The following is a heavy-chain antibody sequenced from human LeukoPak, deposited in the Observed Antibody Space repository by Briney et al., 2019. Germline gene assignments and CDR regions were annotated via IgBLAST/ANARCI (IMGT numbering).Heavy chain of an antibody. CDR3: ARGRLGSGSQYDAFDI. J-gene: IGHJ3*02. CDR1: GYTFTGYY. Sequence: GASVKVSCKASGYTFTGYYMHWVRQAPGQGLEWMGWINPNSGDTNYAQKFQGRVTITRDTSISTAYMELSGLTSDDTAVFYCARGRLGSGSQYDAFDIWGQGTMVTVSS. CDR2: INPNSGDT. V-gene: IGHV1-2*02. D-gene: IGHD3-10*01.